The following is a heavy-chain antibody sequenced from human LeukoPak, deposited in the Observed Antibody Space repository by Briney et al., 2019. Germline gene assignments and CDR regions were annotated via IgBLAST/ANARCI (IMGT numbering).Heavy chain of an antibody. CDR3: AIMHGYYDGTGYWVQ. D-gene: IGHD3-22*01. J-gene: IGHJ1*01. CDR2: ISGSGGGT. V-gene: IGHV3-23*01. CDR1: GFTFSSYA. Sequence: GGSLSLSCAASGFTFSSYAMSWVRQAPGKGLEWVSAISGSGGGTYYADSVKGRFTISRDNPRNTLYMQMNSLRDEDTAVYYCAIMHGYYDGTGYWVQWGQGTLVTVSS.